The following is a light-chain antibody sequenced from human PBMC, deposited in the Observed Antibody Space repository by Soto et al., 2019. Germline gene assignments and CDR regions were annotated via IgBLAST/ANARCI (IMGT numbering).Light chain of an antibody. CDR1: SSNIGNNY. Sequence: QSVLTQPPSVSAAPGQKVTISCSGSSSNIGNNYVSWYQQLPGTAPKLLIYENNKRPSGIPDRFSASNSGTSATLGITGRQTGDEADYYCGTWDSSLSALVFGGGTKLTVL. V-gene: IGLV1-51*02. J-gene: IGLJ2*01. CDR3: GTWDSSLSALV. CDR2: ENN.